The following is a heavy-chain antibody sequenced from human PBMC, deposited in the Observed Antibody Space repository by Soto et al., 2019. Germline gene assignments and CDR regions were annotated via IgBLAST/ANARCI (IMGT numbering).Heavy chain of an antibody. Sequence: ETLSLTCTVSGGSISSSSYYWGGIRQPPGKGLEWIGSIYYSGSTYYNPSLKSRVTISVDTSKNQFSLKLSSVTAADTAVYYCARYHVDIVATTYYSDYWGQGTLVTVSS. J-gene: IGHJ4*02. CDR2: IYYSGST. V-gene: IGHV4-39*01. CDR1: GGSISSSSYY. CDR3: ARYHVDIVATTYYSDY. D-gene: IGHD5-12*01.